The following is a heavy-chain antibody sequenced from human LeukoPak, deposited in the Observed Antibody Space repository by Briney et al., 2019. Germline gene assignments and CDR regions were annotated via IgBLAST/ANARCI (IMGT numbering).Heavy chain of an antibody. Sequence: AAVKVSCKASGYTLTSYDINWVRQATGQGLEWMGWMNPNSGNTGYAQKFQGRVTMTRNTSITTAYMELSSLKSEDTAMYYCARRDGSGYGINYWGQGTLVTVSS. CDR2: MNPNSGNT. CDR3: ARRDGSGYGINY. CDR1: GYTLTSYD. D-gene: IGHD6-19*01. J-gene: IGHJ4*02. V-gene: IGHV1-8*01.